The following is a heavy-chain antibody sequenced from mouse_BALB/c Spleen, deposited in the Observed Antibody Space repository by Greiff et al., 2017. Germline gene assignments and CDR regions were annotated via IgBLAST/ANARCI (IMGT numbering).Heavy chain of an antibody. CDR1: GYTFTDYN. CDR2: IYPYNGGT. J-gene: IGHJ4*01. V-gene: IGHV1S29*02. Sequence: VQLKESGPELVKPGASVKISCKASGYTFTDYNMHWVKQSHGKSLEWIGYIYPYNGGTGYNQKFKSKATLTVDNSSSTAYMELRSLTSEDSAVYYCARSGGYYYAMDYWGQGTSVTVSS. CDR3: ARSGGYYYAMDY. D-gene: IGHD2-2*01.